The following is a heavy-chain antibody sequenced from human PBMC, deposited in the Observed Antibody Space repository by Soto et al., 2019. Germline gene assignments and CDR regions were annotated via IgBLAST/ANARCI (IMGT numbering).Heavy chain of an antibody. CDR2: IYHSGST. Sequence: PSETLSLTCAVSGGSISSGGYSWSWIRQPPGKGLEWIGYIYHSGSTYYNPSLKSRVTISVDRSKNQFSLKLSSVTAADTAVYYCARASPEYGGTSGSFDPWGQGTLVTVSS. CDR3: ARASPEYGGTSGSFDP. V-gene: IGHV4-30-2*01. J-gene: IGHJ5*02. CDR1: GGSISSGGYS. D-gene: IGHD2-15*01.